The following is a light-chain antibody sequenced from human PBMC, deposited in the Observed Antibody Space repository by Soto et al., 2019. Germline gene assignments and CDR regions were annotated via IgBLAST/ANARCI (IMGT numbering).Light chain of an antibody. CDR3: QHYNSYSEA. CDR2: DAS. Sequence: DIQLTHSHSPLSASLGHRAPIXCRASQSVSTRLAWYQQKPGKAPKVLIYDASSWAGGVPSRFTGSGSGTEFTLTINSLQPDDFATYYCQHYNSYSEAFGLGTKVDIK. V-gene: IGKV1-5*01. CDR1: QSVSTR. J-gene: IGKJ1*01.